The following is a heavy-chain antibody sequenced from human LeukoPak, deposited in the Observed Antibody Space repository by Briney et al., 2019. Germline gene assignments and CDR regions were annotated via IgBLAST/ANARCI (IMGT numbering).Heavy chain of an antibody. Sequence: AGGSLRLSCAVSGFTFSNFWMSWVRQAPGRGLEWVANIHPEGNEKYHVESVKGRFTISRDNAKNLLFLQMNGLRVEDMAVYYCARGDDFSGDHWGQGTLVTVSS. CDR2: IHPEGNEK. CDR3: ARGDDFSGDH. V-gene: IGHV3-7*04. CDR1: GFTFSNFW. J-gene: IGHJ4*02. D-gene: IGHD1-1*01.